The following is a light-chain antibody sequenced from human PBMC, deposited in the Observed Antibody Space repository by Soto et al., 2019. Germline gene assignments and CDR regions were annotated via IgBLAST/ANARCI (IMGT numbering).Light chain of an antibody. CDR1: SSDVGGYNY. CDR3: SSYTSSSTQV. V-gene: IGLV2-14*01. CDR2: EVS. J-gene: IGLJ1*01. Sequence: SALIQPASVSGSPGQSITISCTGTSSDVGGYNYVSWYQQHPVKAPKLIIYEVSNRPSGVSNRFSGSKSGNTASLTISGLQAEDEADYYCSSYTSSSTQVFGTGTKVTVL.